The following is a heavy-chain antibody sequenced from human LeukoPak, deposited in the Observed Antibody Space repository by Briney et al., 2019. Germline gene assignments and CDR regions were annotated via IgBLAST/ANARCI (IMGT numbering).Heavy chain of an antibody. Sequence: SQTLSLTCTVSGGSISSGGYYWNWIRQHPGKGLEWIGYIYYSGNTYYNPSLKSRVTISIDTSKNQFSLKLNSVTAADTAVYYCARGAYCSGGSCYWRYFQYWGQGTLVTVSS. CDR2: IYYSGNT. CDR3: ARGAYCSGGSCYWRYFQY. D-gene: IGHD2-15*01. CDR1: GGSISSGGYY. V-gene: IGHV4-31*03. J-gene: IGHJ1*01.